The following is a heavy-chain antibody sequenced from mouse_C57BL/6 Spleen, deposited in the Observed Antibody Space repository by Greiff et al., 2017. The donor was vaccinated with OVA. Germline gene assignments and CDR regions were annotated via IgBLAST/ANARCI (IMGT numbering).Heavy chain of an antibody. CDR2: IYPGDGDT. D-gene: IGHD1-3*01. CDR3: ARSGYYGYFDV. V-gene: IGHV1-80*01. J-gene: IGHJ1*03. CDR1: GYAFSSYW. Sequence: QVQLQQSGAELVKPGASVKISCKASGYAFSSYWMTWVKQRPGKGLEWIGQIYPGDGDTNYNGKFKGKATLTADKSSSTAYMQLSSLTSEDSAVYFCARSGYYGYFDVWGTGTTVTVSS.